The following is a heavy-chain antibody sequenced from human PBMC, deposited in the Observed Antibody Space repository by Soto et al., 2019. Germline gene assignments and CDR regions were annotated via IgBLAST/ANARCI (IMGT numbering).Heavy chain of an antibody. D-gene: IGHD1-1*01. V-gene: IGHV4-59*01. Sequence: SETRSLTCTVSGGSISSYYWSWIRQPPGKGLEWIGYIYYSGSTNYNPSLKSRVTISVDTSKNQFSLKLSSVTAADTAVYYCVGPKRISIDYWGQGTLVSV. CDR3: VGPKRISIDY. J-gene: IGHJ4*02. CDR1: GGSISSYY. CDR2: IYYSGST.